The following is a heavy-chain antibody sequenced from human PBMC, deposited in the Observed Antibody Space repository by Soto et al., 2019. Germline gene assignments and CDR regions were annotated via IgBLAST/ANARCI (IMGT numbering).Heavy chain of an antibody. CDR2: IYTTRSP. CDR1: GDSVSKYY. J-gene: IGHJ5*02. D-gene: IGHD4-17*01. Sequence: QVQLQESGPGLVKPSETLSLTCTVSGDSVSKYYWNWIRQPAGKGLEWIGRIYTTRSPNYNPSLKSLVTMSVDTSKNHFSLKLNLTSVTAADTAVYYCARSPAYGDYANLDTWGQGTLVTVSS. CDR3: ARSPAYGDYANLDT. V-gene: IGHV4-4*07.